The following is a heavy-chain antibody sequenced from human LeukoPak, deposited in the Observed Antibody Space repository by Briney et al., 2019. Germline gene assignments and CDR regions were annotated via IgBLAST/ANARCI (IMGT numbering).Heavy chain of an antibody. J-gene: IGHJ4*02. Sequence: SETLSFTCTVSGGSISSSNYYWGWIRQPPGKGLEWIGSIYYSGSTYYSPSLKSRVTISVDTSKNQFSLKLSSVTAADTAVYYCARPNIRYCSGGACSNDGSDYWGQGTLVTVSS. CDR3: ARPNIRYCSGGACSNDGSDY. CDR1: GGSISSSNYY. V-gene: IGHV4-39*07. CDR2: IYYSGST. D-gene: IGHD2-15*01.